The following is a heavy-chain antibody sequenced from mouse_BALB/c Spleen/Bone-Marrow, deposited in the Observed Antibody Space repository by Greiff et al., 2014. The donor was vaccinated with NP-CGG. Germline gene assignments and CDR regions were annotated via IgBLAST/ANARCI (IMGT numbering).Heavy chain of an antibody. V-gene: IGHV14-3*02. CDR3: AIYYCGRSGFAY. CDR1: GFNIKDTY. J-gene: IGHJ3*01. D-gene: IGHD1-1*01. CDR2: IYPANGNT. Sequence: VQLKESGAELVKPGASVKLSCTASGFNIKDTYMHWVKQRPEQGLEWIGRIYPANGNTKYDPKFQGKATITADTSSNTAYLQLSSLTSEDTAVYYCAIYYCGRSGFAYWGQGTLVTVSA.